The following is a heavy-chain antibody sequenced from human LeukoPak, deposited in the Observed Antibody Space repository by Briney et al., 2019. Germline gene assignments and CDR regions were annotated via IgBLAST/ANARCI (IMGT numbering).Heavy chain of an antibody. J-gene: IGHJ4*02. CDR1: GFTFSSYS. CDR2: ISGSGGST. D-gene: IGHD3-10*01. CDR3: AKVSSYYYGSGSHPHFDY. V-gene: IGHV3-23*01. Sequence: GGSLRLSCAASGFTFSSYSMSWVRQAPGKGLEWVSAISGSGGSTYYADSVKGRFTISRDNSKNTLYLQMNSLRAEDTAVYYCAKVSSYYYGSGSHPHFDYWGQGTLVTVSS.